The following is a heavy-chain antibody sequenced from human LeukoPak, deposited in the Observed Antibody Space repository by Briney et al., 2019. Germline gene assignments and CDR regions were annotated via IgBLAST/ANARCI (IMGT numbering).Heavy chain of an antibody. J-gene: IGHJ4*02. V-gene: IGHV1-18*01. D-gene: IGHD1-26*01. CDR1: GYTFTSYG. CDR3: ATWELPYSFDY. Sequence: ASAKVSCTASGYTFTSYGTSWVRHAPGQGLEWMGWISAYNGNTNSAQKLQGRVTMTTDTSTSTAYMELRSLRSDDTALYYCATWELPYSFDYWGQGTLVTVSS. CDR2: ISAYNGNT.